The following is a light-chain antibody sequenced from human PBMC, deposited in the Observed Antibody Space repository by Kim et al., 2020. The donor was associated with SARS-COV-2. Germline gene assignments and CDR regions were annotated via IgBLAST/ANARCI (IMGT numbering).Light chain of an antibody. CDR3: QQYSSHPHT. J-gene: IGKJ2*01. CDR1: QNINTW. CDR2: KAS. Sequence: SASVGDRVTITGRASQNINTWLAWYQQRPGKAPELLIYKASTLQTGVPSKFSGSGSVTEFTLTISILQPDDFATYHCQQYSSHPHTFGPVTKLEI. V-gene: IGKV1-5*03.